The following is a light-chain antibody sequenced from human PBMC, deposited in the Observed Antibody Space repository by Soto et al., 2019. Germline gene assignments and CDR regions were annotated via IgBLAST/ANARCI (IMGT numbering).Light chain of an antibody. CDR2: KAS. Sequence: DIQMPQSPSTLSASVGDRVTITCRASQSINSWLAWYQQKPVKAPKLLIYKASSLESGVPSRFSGSGSGTEFTITISSLKPDDFATYYGQQYNYYSTFGQGTKLEIK. CDR1: QSINSW. CDR3: QQYNYYST. V-gene: IGKV1-5*03. J-gene: IGKJ2*01.